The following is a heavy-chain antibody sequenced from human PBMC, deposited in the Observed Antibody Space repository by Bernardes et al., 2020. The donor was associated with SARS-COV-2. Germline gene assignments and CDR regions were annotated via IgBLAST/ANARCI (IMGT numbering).Heavy chain of an antibody. Sequence: GGSLRLSCAASGFTFIDFWMHWVRQVPGKGLVWVSRINSDGSDTIYADSVKGRFTISRDNAKNTLFLQMNSLSAEDTAVYFCARDQGWGTTSRDHHYYYYAMDVWGQGTTVTVSS. V-gene: IGHV3-74*01. CDR2: INSDGSDT. J-gene: IGHJ6*02. D-gene: IGHD2-2*01. CDR1: GFTFIDFW. CDR3: ARDQGWGTTSRDHHYYYYAMDV.